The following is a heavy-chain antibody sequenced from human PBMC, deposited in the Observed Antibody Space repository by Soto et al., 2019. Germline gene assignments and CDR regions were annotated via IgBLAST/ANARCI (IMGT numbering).Heavy chain of an antibody. CDR3: ARARAVAGTHPLTYFDY. V-gene: IGHV4-34*01. J-gene: IGHJ4*02. D-gene: IGHD6-19*01. Sequence: PSETLSLTCAVYGGSFSCYYWILIRQPPGKGLEWIGEINHSGSTNYNPSLKSRVTISVDTSKNQFSLKLSSVTAADTAVYYCARARAVAGTHPLTYFDYWGQGTLVTVSS. CDR1: GGSFSCYY. CDR2: INHSGST.